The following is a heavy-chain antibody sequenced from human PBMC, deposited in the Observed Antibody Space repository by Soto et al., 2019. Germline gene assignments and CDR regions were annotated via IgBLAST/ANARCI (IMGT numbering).Heavy chain of an antibody. V-gene: IGHV4-59*01. CDR2: LYYGRSA. Sequence: QVQLQESGPGLVKPSETLSLTCAVSGDSISSYYCMWIRQPPGKGLESIGYLYYGRSANYNPSLSRRVTLSVDTSTNQCSLTLSSITAADTAVYYCALRSMAVVPEYWGQGNLVTVSS. D-gene: IGHD3-22*01. CDR3: ALRSMAVVPEY. J-gene: IGHJ1*01. CDR1: GDSISSYY.